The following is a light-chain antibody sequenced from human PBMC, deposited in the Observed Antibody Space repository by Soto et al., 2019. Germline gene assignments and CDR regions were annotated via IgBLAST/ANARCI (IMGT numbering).Light chain of an antibody. CDR1: SSDVGSYNF. CDR2: DVT. J-gene: IGLJ2*01. V-gene: IGLV2-8*01. Sequence: QSALTRPPSASGSPGQSVTISCTGASSDVGSYNFVSWYQQHPGKAPKLLIYDVTQRPSGVPDRFSGSKSGNTASLTVSGLLAEDEADYYCTSYAGSTIPVVFGGGTKLTVL. CDR3: TSYAGSTIPVV.